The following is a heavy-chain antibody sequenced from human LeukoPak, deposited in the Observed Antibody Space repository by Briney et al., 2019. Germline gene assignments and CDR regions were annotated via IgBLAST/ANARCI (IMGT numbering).Heavy chain of an antibody. CDR1: GGSISSSSYY. Sequence: SETLSLTCTVSGGSISSSSYYWGWIRQPPGKGLEWIVSIYHSGSTYYNPSLKSRVTISVDTSKNQFSLKLSSVTAADTAVYYCARVQHYYDSSGYYLVYFDYWGQGTLVTVSS. J-gene: IGHJ4*02. CDR3: ARVQHYYDSSGYYLVYFDY. CDR2: IYHSGST. D-gene: IGHD3-22*01. V-gene: IGHV4-39*07.